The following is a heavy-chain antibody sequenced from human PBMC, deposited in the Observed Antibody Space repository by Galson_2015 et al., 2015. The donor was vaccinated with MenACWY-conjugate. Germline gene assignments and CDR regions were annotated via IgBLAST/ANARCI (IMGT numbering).Heavy chain of an antibody. D-gene: IGHD2/OR15-2a*01. CDR1: GFTFSSYT. Sequence: SLRLSCAASGFTFSSYTMTWVRQAPGKGLEWVSSISSGSTYIFYADSVKGRFSISRDNAKNSLFPQMDSLRAEDTAVYYCARDWYIVKEDNWFDPWGQGTLVTVSS. J-gene: IGHJ5*02. CDR3: ARDWYIVKEDNWFDP. CDR2: ISSGSTYI. V-gene: IGHV3-21*01.